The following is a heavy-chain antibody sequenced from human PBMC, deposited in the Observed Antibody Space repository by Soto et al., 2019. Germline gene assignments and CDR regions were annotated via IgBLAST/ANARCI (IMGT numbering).Heavy chain of an antibody. J-gene: IGHJ4*02. CDR3: ARKGPEAWPLDY. CDR1: GFSLSTSGVG. CDR2: IYWDDAK. Sequence: QITLKESGPTLVKPTQTLTLTCTFSGFSLSTSGVGVGWIRQPPGKALEWLAVIYWDDAKKYSPSLQNRPTVTKDTSKNQVVLTMTNMGPMDTGTYYCARKGPEAWPLDYWGQGTLVTVSS. V-gene: IGHV2-5*02.